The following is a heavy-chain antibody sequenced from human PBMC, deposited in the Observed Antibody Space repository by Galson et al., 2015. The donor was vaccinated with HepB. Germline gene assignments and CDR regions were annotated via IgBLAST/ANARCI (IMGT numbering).Heavy chain of an antibody. V-gene: IGHV3-15*01. J-gene: IGHJ5*02. CDR3: TTDVYYSTYWSWLDP. CDR1: GFPFNNAW. D-gene: IGHD2-8*02. CDR2: IKSKTDGETT. Sequence: SLRLSCAASGFPFNNAWMPWVRQAPGMGLEWVGRIKSKTDGETTDYAAPVEGRFTISRDDSKNRLYLQMNSLKPEDTAVYYCTTDVYYSTYWSWLDPWGQGTLVTVSS.